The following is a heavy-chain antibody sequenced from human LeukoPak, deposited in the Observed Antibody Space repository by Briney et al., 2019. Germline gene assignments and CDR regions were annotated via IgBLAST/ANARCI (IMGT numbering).Heavy chain of an antibody. J-gene: IGHJ4*02. Sequence: PSETLSLTCTVSGGSISSYYWSWIRQPPGKGLEWIGYIYYSGSTNYNPSLKSRVTISVDTSKKQFSLKLSSVTAADTAVYYCARVHGARGFDYWGQGTLVTVSS. CDR2: IYYSGST. D-gene: IGHD1-26*01. CDR3: ARVHGARGFDY. CDR1: GGSISSYY. V-gene: IGHV4-59*01.